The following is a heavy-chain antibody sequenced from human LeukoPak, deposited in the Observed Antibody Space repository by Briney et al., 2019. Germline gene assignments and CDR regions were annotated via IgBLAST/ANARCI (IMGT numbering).Heavy chain of an antibody. CDR3: ARERCSGGRCSFDY. D-gene: IGHD2-15*01. J-gene: IGHJ4*02. Sequence: PSETLSLTCTVSGGSISSYYWSWIRQPPGKGLEWIGYMHYSGSTSYNPSLKSRVTISVDTSKNQFSLKLSSVTAADTAIYYCARERCSGGRCSFDYWGQGTLVTVSS. CDR2: MHYSGST. V-gene: IGHV4-59*01. CDR1: GGSISSYY.